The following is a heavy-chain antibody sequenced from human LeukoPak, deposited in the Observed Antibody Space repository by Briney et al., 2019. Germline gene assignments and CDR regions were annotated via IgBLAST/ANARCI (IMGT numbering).Heavy chain of an antibody. CDR1: GFTFSDYR. CDR3: AKDYSSSWYGGD. J-gene: IGHJ4*02. Sequence: PGGSLRLSCAASGFTFSDYRMSWVRQAPGKGLEWVANIKTDGSEKYYADSVKGRFTISRDNAYKSVHLQVNSLRVEDTAVYKCAKDYSSSWYGGDWGQGTLVTVSS. CDR2: IKTDGSEK. D-gene: IGHD6-13*01. V-gene: IGHV3-7*01.